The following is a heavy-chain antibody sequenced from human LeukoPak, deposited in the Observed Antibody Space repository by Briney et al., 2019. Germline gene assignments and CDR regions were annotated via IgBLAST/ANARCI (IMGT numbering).Heavy chain of an antibody. J-gene: IGHJ4*02. CDR3: AKDGPHPFDY. Sequence: GGSLRLSCAASGFTFSSYEMNWVRQAPGKGLEWVSYISSSGSTIYYADSVKGRFTISRDNSKNSLYLQMNSLRTEDTALYYCAKDGPHPFDYWGQGTLVTVSS. CDR2: ISSSGSTI. CDR1: GFTFSSYE. V-gene: IGHV3-48*03.